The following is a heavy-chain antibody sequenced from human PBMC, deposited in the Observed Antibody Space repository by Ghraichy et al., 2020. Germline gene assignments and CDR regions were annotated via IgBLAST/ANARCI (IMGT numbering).Heavy chain of an antibody. J-gene: IGHJ4*02. CDR3: ERVGEITTYGADY. D-gene: IGHD3-16*01. CDR2: IRNDGSNK. Sequence: GESLNISCAASGFTFSTYGMHWVRRAPGKGLEWVAFIRNDGSNKEHADSVKGRFTVSRDNSENPLYLQMNSLRAEDTAMYYCERVGEITTYGADYWGQGTLVTVSS. V-gene: IGHV3-30*02. CDR1: GFTFSTYG.